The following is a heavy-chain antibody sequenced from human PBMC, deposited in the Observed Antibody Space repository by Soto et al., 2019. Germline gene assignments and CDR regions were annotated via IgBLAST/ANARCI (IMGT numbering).Heavy chain of an antibody. J-gene: IGHJ4*02. CDR3: ERVRGGSGRQGDPLDV. V-gene: IGHV3-74*03. D-gene: IGHD6-19*01. CDR1: GFTFSNYW. Sequence: QPGGSLRLSCAPSGFTFSNYWVGGYCIHWGRQVPGKGLVWVAHVDNSGKTKVAGCVKVRFTISRDNAKNILHLQMSSLRVEDTDVYHCERVRGGSGRQGDPLDVWGQGTLVTVSS. CDR2: VDNSGKT.